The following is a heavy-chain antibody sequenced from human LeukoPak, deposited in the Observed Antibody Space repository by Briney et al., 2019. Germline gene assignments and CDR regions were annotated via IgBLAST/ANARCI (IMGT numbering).Heavy chain of an antibody. J-gene: IGHJ6*02. Sequence: GGSLRLSCAASRFTFSSYYMSWVRQAPGKGLEWVANIKHDGSEKYYVDSVKGRFTISRDNAYNSLYLQMNSLRAEDTAVYYCARTDGWFGDPQDYGMDVWGQGTTVTVSS. V-gene: IGHV3-7*01. CDR2: IKHDGSEK. CDR1: RFTFSSYY. CDR3: ARTDGWFGDPQDYGMDV. D-gene: IGHD3-10*01.